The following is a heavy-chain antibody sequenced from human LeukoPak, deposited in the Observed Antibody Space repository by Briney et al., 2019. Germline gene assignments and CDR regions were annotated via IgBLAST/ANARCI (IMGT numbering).Heavy chain of an antibody. Sequence: GASLRLSCAASGFTFSSSAMSWVRQAPGKGLEWVSAISGSGDSTYYYADSVKGRFTISRDNSKNTLYLQMNSLRAEDTAVYYCARVTVTGAHFDYWGQGTLVTVSS. D-gene: IGHD1-20*01. CDR2: ISGSGDST. CDR3: ARVTVTGAHFDY. J-gene: IGHJ4*02. CDR1: GFTFSSSA. V-gene: IGHV3-23*01.